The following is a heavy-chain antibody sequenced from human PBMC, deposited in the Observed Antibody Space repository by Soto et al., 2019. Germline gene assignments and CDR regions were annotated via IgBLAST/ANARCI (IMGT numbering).Heavy chain of an antibody. D-gene: IGHD3-10*01. Sequence: LXLACTVSAGSISIYYWSWIRQPPVKGLEWIGYIYYSGSTNYNPSLKSRVTISVDTSKNQFSLKLSSVTAADTAVYYCARGGNLWFGDIYYYGMDVWGQGTTVTVSS. CDR1: AGSISIYY. J-gene: IGHJ6*02. V-gene: IGHV4-59*01. CDR2: IYYSGST. CDR3: ARGGNLWFGDIYYYGMDV.